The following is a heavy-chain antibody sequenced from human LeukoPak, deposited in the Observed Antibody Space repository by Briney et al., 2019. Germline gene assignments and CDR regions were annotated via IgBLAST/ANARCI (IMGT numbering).Heavy chain of an antibody. CDR1: GFTFSSYG. V-gene: IGHV3-30*18. CDR2: ISYDGSNK. J-gene: IGHJ4*02. Sequence: GGSLRLSCAASGFTFSSYGMHWVRQAPGKGLEWVAVISYDGSNKYYADSVKGRFTISRDNSKNTLYLRMNSLRAEDTAVYYCAKEVEMATIFDYWGQGTLVTVSS. D-gene: IGHD5-24*01. CDR3: AKEVEMATIFDY.